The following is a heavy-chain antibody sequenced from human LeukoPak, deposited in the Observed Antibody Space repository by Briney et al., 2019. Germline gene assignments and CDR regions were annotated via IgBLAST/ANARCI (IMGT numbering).Heavy chain of an antibody. CDR3: AREEAAGSPDY. CDR1: GGSFSGYY. Sequence: PSETLSLTCAVYGGSFSGYYWSWIRQPPGKGLEWIGEINHSGGTNYNPSLKSRVTISIDTSKNQFSLKLSSVTAADTAVYYCAREEAAGSPDYWGQGTLVTVSS. V-gene: IGHV4-34*01. CDR2: INHSGGT. D-gene: IGHD6-13*01. J-gene: IGHJ4*02.